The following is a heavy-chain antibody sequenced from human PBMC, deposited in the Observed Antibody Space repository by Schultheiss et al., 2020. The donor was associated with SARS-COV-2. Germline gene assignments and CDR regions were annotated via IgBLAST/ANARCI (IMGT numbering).Heavy chain of an antibody. Sequence: SETLSLTCTVSGGSVSSGSYYWSWIRQPPGKGLEWIGEINHRGSTNYNPSLKSRVTISVDTSKNQFSLKLSSVTAADTAVYYCARSNTMIVPSVWFDPWGQGTLVTVSS. CDR1: GGSVSSGSYY. CDR3: ARSNTMIVPSVWFDP. D-gene: IGHD3-22*01. CDR2: INHRGST. J-gene: IGHJ5*02. V-gene: IGHV4-61*01.